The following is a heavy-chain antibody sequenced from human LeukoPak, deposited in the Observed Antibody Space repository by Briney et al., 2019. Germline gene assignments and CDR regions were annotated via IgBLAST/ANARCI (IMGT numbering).Heavy chain of an antibody. CDR1: GGSFSGYY. CDR3: ARLYCSSTSCYWLGWFDP. V-gene: IGHV4-34*01. D-gene: IGHD2-2*01. CDR2: INHSGST. Sequence: PSETLSLTCAVYGGSFSGYYWSWIRQPPGKGLEWIGEINHSGSTNYNPSLKSRVTISVDTSKNQFSLKLSSVTAADTAVYYCARLYCSSTSCYWLGWFDPWGQGTLVTVSS. J-gene: IGHJ5*02.